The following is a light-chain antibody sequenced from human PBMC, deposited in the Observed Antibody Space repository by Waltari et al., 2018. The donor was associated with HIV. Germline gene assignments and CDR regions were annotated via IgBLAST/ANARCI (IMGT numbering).Light chain of an antibody. J-gene: IGLJ2*01. V-gene: IGLV1-44*01. Sequence: QSVLTQPPSAFGSPGQRLTISCSGSSSNSGSNAVNSYQHFPGTAPTLLIFGNDQRPSGVPARISGSKSGTSASLAISGLRSEDEGEYYCASWDDSLQAVVFGGGTKVTV. CDR3: ASWDDSLQAVV. CDR1: SSNSGSNA. CDR2: GND.